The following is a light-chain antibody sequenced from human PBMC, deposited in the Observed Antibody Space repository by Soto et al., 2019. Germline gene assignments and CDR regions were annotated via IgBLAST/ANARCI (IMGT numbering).Light chain of an antibody. V-gene: IGKV3-20*01. CDR2: GAS. CDR1: LSVHNNY. CDR3: QQYGNSQT. J-gene: IGKJ1*01. Sequence: IVLTQSPGTLSLSAGERATLSCRASLSVHNNYLAWYQQKPGQAPRLLIYGASNRATGIPDRFSGSGSGKDFTLSISRLEPEDFAVYYCQQYGNSQTFGQGTKVEI.